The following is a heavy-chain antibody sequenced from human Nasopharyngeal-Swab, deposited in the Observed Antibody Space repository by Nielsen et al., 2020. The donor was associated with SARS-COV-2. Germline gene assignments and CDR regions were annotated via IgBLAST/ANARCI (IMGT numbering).Heavy chain of an antibody. CDR1: GGSFSGYF. J-gene: IGHJ6*02. CDR3: ARYRQYQGYYYYGMDV. D-gene: IGHD2-2*01. Sequence: SQTLSLTCAVYGGSFSGYFWSWIRQPPGKGLEWIGEINHSGSTNYNPSLKSRVTISVDTSKNQFSLKLSSVTAADTAAYYCARYRQYQGYYYYGMDVWGQGTTVTVSS. V-gene: IGHV4-34*01. CDR2: INHSGST.